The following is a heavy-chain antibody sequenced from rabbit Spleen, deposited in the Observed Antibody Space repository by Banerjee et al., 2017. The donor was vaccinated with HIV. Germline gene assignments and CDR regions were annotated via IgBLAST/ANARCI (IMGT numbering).Heavy chain of an antibody. CDR3: ARDTGTGFSSYGMDL. Sequence: QSLEESGGGLVQPEGSLTLTCKASGFSFSSSDYICWVRQAPGKGLEWISCIAGSSSGFTYSATWATGRFTISKTSSTTVTLQMTSLTVADTATYFCARDTGTGFSSYGMDLWGPGTLVTVS. D-gene: IGHD7-1*01. V-gene: IGHV1S40*01. CDR2: IAGSSSGFT. J-gene: IGHJ6*01. CDR1: GFSFSSSDY.